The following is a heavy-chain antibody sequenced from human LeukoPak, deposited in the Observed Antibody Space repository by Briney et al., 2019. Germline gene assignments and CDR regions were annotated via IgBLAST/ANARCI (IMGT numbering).Heavy chain of an antibody. V-gene: IGHV3-48*03. D-gene: IGHD5-18*01. Sequence: GGSLRLSCAASGFTFSSYEMKWVRQAPGKGLEWVSYISSSGSTIYYADSVKGRFTISRDNAKNSLYLQMNSLRAEDTALYYCARDSTGYGYEEWYWGQGTLVTVSS. CDR2: ISSSGSTI. CDR1: GFTFSSYE. CDR3: ARDSTGYGYEEWY. J-gene: IGHJ4*02.